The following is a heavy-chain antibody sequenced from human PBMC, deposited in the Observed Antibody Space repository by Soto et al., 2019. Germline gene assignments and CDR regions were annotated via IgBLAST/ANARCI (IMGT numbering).Heavy chain of an antibody. CDR2: MSIGYEKT. V-gene: IGHV3-23*01. D-gene: IGHD4-17*01. J-gene: IGHJ4*02. CDR3: VRWSGYGDL. CDR1: GFTFTNYA. Sequence: GGSLRLSCAASGFTFTNYAMNWVRQTPERGLEWISGMSIGYEKTFYADSVRGRFTVSRDSSRNTVDLQMHNLRADDTAIYYCVRWSGYGDLWGQGTRVTVSS.